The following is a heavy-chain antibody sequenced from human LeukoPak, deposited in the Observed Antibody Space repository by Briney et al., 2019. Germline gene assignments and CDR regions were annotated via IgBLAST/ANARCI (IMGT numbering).Heavy chain of an antibody. CDR1: GGSLSSGGYS. J-gene: IGHJ5*02. CDR2: IYYSGST. CDR3: ARDLCSSTSCQYNWFDP. V-gene: IGHV4-30-4*07. D-gene: IGHD2-2*01. Sequence: PSQTLSLTCAVSGGSLSSGGYSWSWIRQPPGKGLEWIGSIYYSGSTYYNPSLKSRVTISVDTSKNQFSLKLSSVTAADTAVYYCARDLCSSTSCQYNWFDPWGQGTLVTVSS.